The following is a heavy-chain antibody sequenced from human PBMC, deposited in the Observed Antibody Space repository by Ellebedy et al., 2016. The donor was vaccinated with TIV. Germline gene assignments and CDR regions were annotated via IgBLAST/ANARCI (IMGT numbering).Heavy chain of an antibody. CDR2: HYPGYSDT. V-gene: IGHV5-51*01. CDR1: GYDFPDYW. Sequence: GESLKISCQVSGYDFPDYWLDWVRPMPGKGLESLGIHYPGYSDTRYRPSFEGQVTISADKSVTTAYLEWSSLKASDTAMYYCARHLGYADSEIDYWGQGTLVTVSS. CDR3: ARHLGYADSEIDY. J-gene: IGHJ4*02. D-gene: IGHD4-17*01.